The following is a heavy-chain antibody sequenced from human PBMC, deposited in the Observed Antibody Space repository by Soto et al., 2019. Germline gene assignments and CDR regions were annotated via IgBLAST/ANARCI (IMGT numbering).Heavy chain of an antibody. CDR1: GYTFTSYA. CDR2: IIPILGIA. Sequence: ASVKVSCKASGYTFTSYAMLWLLQAPRQRLEWMGWIIPILGIANYAQKFQGRVTITADKSTSTAYMELSSLRSEDTAVYYCARAVTGSSWYSYYYGMDVWGQGTTVTVSS. V-gene: IGHV1-69*10. J-gene: IGHJ6*02. CDR3: ARAVTGSSWYSYYYGMDV. D-gene: IGHD6-13*01.